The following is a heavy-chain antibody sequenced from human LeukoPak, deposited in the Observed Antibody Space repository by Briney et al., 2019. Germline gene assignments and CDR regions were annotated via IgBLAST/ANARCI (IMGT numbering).Heavy chain of an antibody. V-gene: IGHV4-59*08. J-gene: IGHJ2*01. CDR1: GGSISSYY. Sequence: SETLSLTCTVSGGSISSYYWSWIRQPPGKGLEWIGYIYYSGSTNYNPSLKSRVTISVDTSKNQFSLKLSSVTAADTAVYYCARHFRSYWYFDLWGRGTLVTVSS. CDR3: ARHFRSYWYFDL. CDR2: IYYSGST.